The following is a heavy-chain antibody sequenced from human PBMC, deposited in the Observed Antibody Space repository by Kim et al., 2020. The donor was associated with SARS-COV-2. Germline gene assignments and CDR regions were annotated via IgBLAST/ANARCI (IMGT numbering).Heavy chain of an antibody. Sequence: GGSLRLSCAASGFTFDDYAMHWVRQAPGKGLEWVSGISWNSGSIGYADSVKGRFTISRDNAKNSLYLQMNSLRAEDTALYYCAKAPYYYDSSGYYFDYWGQGTLVTVSS. J-gene: IGHJ4*02. CDR3: AKAPYYYDSSGYYFDY. CDR2: ISWNSGSI. D-gene: IGHD3-22*01. CDR1: GFTFDDYA. V-gene: IGHV3-9*01.